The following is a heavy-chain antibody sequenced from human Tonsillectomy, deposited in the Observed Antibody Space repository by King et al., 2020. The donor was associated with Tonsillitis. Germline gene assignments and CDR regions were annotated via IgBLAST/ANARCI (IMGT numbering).Heavy chain of an antibody. V-gene: IGHV3-23*04. J-gene: IGHJ4*02. CDR1: GFAFSSYA. Sequence: VQLVESGGALAQPGGSLRLSCAASGFAFSSYAMNWVRQAPGKELEWVSVIRGRGVSTYYADSVKGRFTRPRDNPKNTLYLQMNSLRAEDTAVYYCAKTGSHSSSTGGIDSWGQGTLVTVSA. CDR3: AKTGSHSSSTGGIDS. D-gene: IGHD6-6*01. CDR2: IRGRGVST.